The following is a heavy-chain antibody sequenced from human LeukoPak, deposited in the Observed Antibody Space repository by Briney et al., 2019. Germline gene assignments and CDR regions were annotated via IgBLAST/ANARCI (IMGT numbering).Heavy chain of an antibody. CDR2: IKTDGSEK. J-gene: IGHJ3*02. CDR3: TTGSAAFDI. V-gene: IGHV3-7*01. Sequence: GGSLRLSCEGSGFTFSNYWMGWVRQAPGKGLQWVANIKTDGSEKYYVDSVKGRFTISRDNAKNSLYLQMNSLRAGDTAVYYCTTGSAAFDIWGQGTMVTVSS. CDR1: GFTFSNYW. D-gene: IGHD1-26*01.